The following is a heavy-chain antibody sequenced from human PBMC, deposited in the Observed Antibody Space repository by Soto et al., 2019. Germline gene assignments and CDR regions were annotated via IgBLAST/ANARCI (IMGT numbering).Heavy chain of an antibody. V-gene: IGHV4-4*02. CDR2: IYHSGST. CDR1: SGSISSSNW. J-gene: IGHJ2*01. D-gene: IGHD3-10*01. CDR3: ARGLGPITMVRGVHLSYWYFDL. Sequence: SETLSLTCAVSSGSISSSNWWSWVRQPPGKGLEWIGEIYHSGSTNYNPSLKSRVTISVDKSKNQFSLKLSSVTAADTAVYYCARGLGPITMVRGVHLSYWYFDLWGRGTLVTVSS.